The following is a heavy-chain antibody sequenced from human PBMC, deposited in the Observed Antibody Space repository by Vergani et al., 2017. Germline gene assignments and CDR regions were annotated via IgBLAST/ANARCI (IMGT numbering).Heavy chain of an antibody. J-gene: IGHJ4*02. CDR2: ISSSGSTI. CDR1: GFTFSSYE. Sequence: EVQLVESGGGLVQPGGSLRLSCAASGFTFSSYEMNWVRQAPGKGLEWVSYISSSGSTIYYADSVKGRFTISRDNAKNSLYLQMNSLRAEDTAVYYCARGIWRMAYFDYWGQGTLVTVSS. V-gene: IGHV3-48*03. CDR3: ARGIWRMAYFDY. D-gene: IGHD5-24*01.